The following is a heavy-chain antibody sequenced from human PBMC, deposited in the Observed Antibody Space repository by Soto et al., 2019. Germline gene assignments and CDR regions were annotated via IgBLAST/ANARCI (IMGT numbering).Heavy chain of an antibody. D-gene: IGHD5-18*01. V-gene: IGHV3-7*01. Sequence: GGSLRLSCAVSGFMFSAYWMSWVRQAPGKGLEWVANIHGDGGKIYYVDSVKGRFTISRDNAKRSLYLQMNSLRAEDTAVYYCARDFYGGYTNGPGDYWGQGALVTVSS. CDR3: ARDFYGGYTNGPGDY. CDR2: IHGDGGKI. J-gene: IGHJ4*02. CDR1: GFMFSAYW.